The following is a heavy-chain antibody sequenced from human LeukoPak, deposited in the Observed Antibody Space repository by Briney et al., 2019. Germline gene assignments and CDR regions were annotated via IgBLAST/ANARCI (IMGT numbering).Heavy chain of an antibody. D-gene: IGHD6-19*01. CDR3: ARDDSGWYGDGIDY. CDR1: GYTFTGYY. J-gene: IGHJ4*02. V-gene: IGHV1-2*02. CDR2: INPNSGGT. Sequence: ASVKVSCKASGYTFTGYYMHWVRRAPGQGLEWMGWINPNSGGTNYAQKFQGRVTMTRDTSISTAYMELSRLRSDDTAVYYCARDDSGWYGDGIDYWGQGTLVTVSS.